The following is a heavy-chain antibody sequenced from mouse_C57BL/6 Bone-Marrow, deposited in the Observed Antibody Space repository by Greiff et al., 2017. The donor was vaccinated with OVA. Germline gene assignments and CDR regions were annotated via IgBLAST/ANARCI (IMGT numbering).Heavy chain of an antibody. Sequence: QVQLQQPGAELVKPGASVKLSCKASGYTFTSYWMHWVKQRPGQGLEWIGMIHPNSGSTNYNEKFKSKATLTVDKSSSTAYMQLSSLTSEDSAVYYCASHLLLRFYAMDYWGQGTSVTVSS. J-gene: IGHJ4*01. V-gene: IGHV1-64*01. CDR3: ASHLLLRFYAMDY. CDR2: IHPNSGST. CDR1: GYTFTSYW. D-gene: IGHD1-1*01.